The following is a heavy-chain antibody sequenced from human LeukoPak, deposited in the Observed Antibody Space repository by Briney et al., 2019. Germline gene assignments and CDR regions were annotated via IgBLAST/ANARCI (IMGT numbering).Heavy chain of an antibody. D-gene: IGHD5-12*01. V-gene: IGHV3-30*04. Sequence: PGRSLRLSCAASGFTFSSYAMHWVRQAPGKGLEWVAVISYDGSNKYYADSVKGRFTTSRDNSKNTLYLQMNSLRAEDTAVYYCARDDAGYPYGYWGHGTLVTVSS. CDR3: ARDDAGYPYGY. CDR2: ISYDGSNK. J-gene: IGHJ4*01. CDR1: GFTFSSYA.